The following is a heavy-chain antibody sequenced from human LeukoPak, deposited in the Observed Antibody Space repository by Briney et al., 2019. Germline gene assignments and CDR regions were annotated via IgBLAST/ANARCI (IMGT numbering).Heavy chain of an antibody. CDR2: IKQDGSEK. CDR1: GFTFSRYW. J-gene: IGHJ4*02. V-gene: IGHV3-7*01. D-gene: IGHD2-2*01. CDR3: ARYSSFWSSSRCDGWYFDY. Sequence: GGSLRLSCAASGFTFSRYWMNWVGQAPGKGLEWVANIKQDGSEKYYVDSVRGRFTISRDNAKNSLYLQMNSLRAEDTAVYYCARYSSFWSSSRCDGWYFDYWGQGTLVTVSS.